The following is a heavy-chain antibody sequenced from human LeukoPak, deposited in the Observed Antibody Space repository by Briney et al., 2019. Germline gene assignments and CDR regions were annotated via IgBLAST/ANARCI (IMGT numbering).Heavy chain of an antibody. J-gene: IGHJ5*02. CDR1: GYIFSSYG. CDR3: ARNRVNWFDP. V-gene: IGHV1-18*01. Sequence: GASVKVSCKASGYIFSSYGISWVRQAPGQGLEWMGWISTYNGNTKYAQNLQGRVTMATDTSTSTAYMELRSLRSDDTAVYYCARNRVNWFDPWGQGTLVTVSS. CDR2: ISTYNGNT.